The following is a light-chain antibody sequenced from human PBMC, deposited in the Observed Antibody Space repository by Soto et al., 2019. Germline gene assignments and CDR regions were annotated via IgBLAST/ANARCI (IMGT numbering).Light chain of an antibody. Sequence: EIVLTQSPATLSLSPGEGATLSCRASQSVSSYLAWYQQKPGQPPRLLIYDASNRATGIPARFSGSGSGTDFTLAISSLEPEDFAVYYCQQRISWPLTFGGGTKVEIK. J-gene: IGKJ4*01. CDR3: QQRISWPLT. CDR2: DAS. V-gene: IGKV3-11*01. CDR1: QSVSSY.